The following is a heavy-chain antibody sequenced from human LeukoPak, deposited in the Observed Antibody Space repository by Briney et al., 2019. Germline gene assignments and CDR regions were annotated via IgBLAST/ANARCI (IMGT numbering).Heavy chain of an antibody. V-gene: IGHV4-61*02. J-gene: IGHJ5*02. Sequence: SQTLSLTCTVSGGSISSGSYYWSWIRQPAGKGLEWIGRIYTSGSTNYNPSLKSRVTISVETSKKQFSLKLSSVTAADTAVYYCARGIGYCSSTSCYEAAAWFDPWGQGTLVTVSS. CDR2: IYTSGST. D-gene: IGHD2-2*01. CDR3: ARGIGYCSSTSCYEAAAWFDP. CDR1: GGSISSGSYY.